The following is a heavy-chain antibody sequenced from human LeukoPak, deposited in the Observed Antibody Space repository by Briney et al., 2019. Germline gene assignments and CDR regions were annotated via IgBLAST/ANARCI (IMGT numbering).Heavy chain of an antibody. D-gene: IGHD3-22*01. CDR2: INPSGGST. V-gene: IGHV1-46*01. CDR1: GYTFTSYY. Sequence: ASVKVSCKASGYTFTSYYMHWVRQAPGQGLEWMGIINPSGGSTSYAQKFQGRVTMTRDTSTSTVYMELSSLRSEDTAVYYCARRRYYYDSSGYYQIYDYWGQGTLVTVSS. CDR3: ARRRYYYDSSGYYQIYDY. J-gene: IGHJ4*02.